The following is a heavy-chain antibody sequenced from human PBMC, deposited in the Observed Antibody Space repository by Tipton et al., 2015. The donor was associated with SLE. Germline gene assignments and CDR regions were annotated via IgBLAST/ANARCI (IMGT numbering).Heavy chain of an antibody. CDR3: ARGRITMKM. D-gene: IGHD3-22*01. CDR2: IHHSGST. V-gene: IGHV4-34*01. J-gene: IGHJ4*02. CDR1: GGSFSGYY. Sequence: SLTCAVYGGSFSGYYWSWIRQPPGKGLEWIGEIHHSGSTNYNPSLKSRVTISVDTSKDQFSLKLSSVTAADTAVYYCARGRITMKMWGQGTLVTVSS.